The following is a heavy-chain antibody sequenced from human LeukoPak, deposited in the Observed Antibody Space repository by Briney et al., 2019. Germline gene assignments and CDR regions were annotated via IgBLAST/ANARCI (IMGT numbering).Heavy chain of an antibody. CDR3: ARVRYGGDDFL. D-gene: IGHD5-12*01. J-gene: IGHJ4*02. CDR2: IIPIFGIA. V-gene: IGHV1-69*04. Sequence: SVKVSCKASGGTFSSYAISWVRQAPGQGLGWMGRIIPIFGIANYAQKSQGRVTITAEKSTSTSYMELSSLRSEDTAVYYCARVRYGGDDFLWGQGTLVTVSS. CDR1: GGTFSSYA.